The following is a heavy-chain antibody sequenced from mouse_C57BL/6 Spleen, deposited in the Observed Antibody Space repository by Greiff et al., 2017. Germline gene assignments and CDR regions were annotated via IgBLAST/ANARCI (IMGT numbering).Heavy chain of an antibody. V-gene: IGHV5-4*01. D-gene: IGHD1-1*02. CDR3: AREQLTIGNYFDY. Sequence: EVMLVESGGGLVKPGGSLKLSCAASGFTFSSYAMSWVRQTPEKRLEWVATISDGGSYTYYPDNVKGRFTISRDNAKNNLYLQMSHLKSEDTAMYYCAREQLTIGNYFDYWGQGTTLTVSS. CDR2: ISDGGSYT. CDR1: GFTFSSYA. J-gene: IGHJ2*01.